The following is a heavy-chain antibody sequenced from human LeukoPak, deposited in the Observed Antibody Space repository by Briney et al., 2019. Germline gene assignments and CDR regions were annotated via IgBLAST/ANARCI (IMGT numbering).Heavy chain of an antibody. Sequence: GGSLRLSCAASGFTFSDYYMSWVRQAPGKGLEWVANIKQDGSEKYYVDSVKGRFTISRDNAKNSLYLQMNSLRAEDTAVYYCARDENWGQGTLVTVSS. CDR2: IKQDGSEK. CDR1: GFTFSDYY. CDR3: ARDEN. J-gene: IGHJ4*02. V-gene: IGHV3-7*01.